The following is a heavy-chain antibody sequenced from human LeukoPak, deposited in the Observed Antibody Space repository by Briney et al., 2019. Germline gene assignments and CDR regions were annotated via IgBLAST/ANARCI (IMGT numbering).Heavy chain of an antibody. J-gene: IGHJ4*02. D-gene: IGHD3-22*01. CDR1: GGSISSYY. CDR2: IYYSGST. CDR3: ARGVRLDYLDSSGYYEGDY. Sequence: SETLSLTCTVSGGSISSYYWSWIRQPPGKGLEWIGYIYYSGSTNYNPSLKSRVTISVDTSKNQFSLKLSSVTAADTAVYYCARGVRLDYLDSSGYYEGDYWGQGTLVTVPS. V-gene: IGHV4-59*12.